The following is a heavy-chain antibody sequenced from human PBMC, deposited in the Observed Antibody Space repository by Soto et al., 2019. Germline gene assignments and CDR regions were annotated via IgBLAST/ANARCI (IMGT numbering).Heavy chain of an antibody. V-gene: IGHV3-30-3*01. J-gene: IGHJ6*02. CDR1: GFTFSSYA. Sequence: GGSLRLSCAASGFTFSSYAMHWVRQAPGKGLEWVAVISYDGSNKYYADSVKGRFTISRYNSKNTLYLQMNSLRAGDTAVYYCAREDYDFWRGSTFPGGYYYYGMDVWGQGTTVTVSS. D-gene: IGHD3-3*01. CDR2: ISYDGSNK. CDR3: AREDYDFWRGSTFPGGYYYYGMDV.